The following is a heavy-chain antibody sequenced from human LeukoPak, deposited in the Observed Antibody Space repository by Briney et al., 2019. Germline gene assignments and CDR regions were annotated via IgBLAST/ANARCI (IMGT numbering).Heavy chain of an antibody. CDR1: GFTFSSYA. V-gene: IGHV3-30*01. CDR3: ARDQTFQQLANWGDAFDI. Sequence: GGSLRLSCAASGFTFSSYAMHWVRQAPGKGLEWVAVISYDGSNKYYADSVKGRFTISRDNSKNTLYLQMNSLRAEDTAVYYCARDQTFQQLANWGDAFDIWGQGTMVTVSS. J-gene: IGHJ3*02. CDR2: ISYDGSNK. D-gene: IGHD6-6*01.